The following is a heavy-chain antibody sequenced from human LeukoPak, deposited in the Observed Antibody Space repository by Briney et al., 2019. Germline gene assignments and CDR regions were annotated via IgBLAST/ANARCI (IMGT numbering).Heavy chain of an antibody. D-gene: IGHD2-8*02. CDR3: AKVFALVLDLTYTHDAFDI. Sequence: GGSLRLSCAASGFTFSSYSMNWVRQAPGKGLEWVSYISSSSSTIYYADSVKGRFTISRDNSKNTLYLQMNSLRAEDTAVYYCAKVFALVLDLTYTHDAFDIWGQGTMVTVSS. CDR2: ISSSSSTI. CDR1: GFTFSSYS. J-gene: IGHJ3*02. V-gene: IGHV3-48*01.